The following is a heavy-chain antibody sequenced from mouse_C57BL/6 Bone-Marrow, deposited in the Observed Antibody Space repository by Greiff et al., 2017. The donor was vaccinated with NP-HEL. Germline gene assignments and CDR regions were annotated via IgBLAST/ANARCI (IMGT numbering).Heavy chain of an antibody. V-gene: IGHV1-64*01. J-gene: IGHJ2*01. D-gene: IGHD1-1*01. CDR2: IHPNSGST. Sequence: VQLQQSGAELVKPGASVKLSCKASGYTFTSYWMHWVKQRPGQGLEWIGMIHPNSGSTNYNEKFKSKATLTVDKSSSTAYMQLSSLTSEDSAVYYCARRGFITTVVDYWGQGTTLTVSS. CDR3: ARRGFITTVVDY. CDR1: GYTFTSYW.